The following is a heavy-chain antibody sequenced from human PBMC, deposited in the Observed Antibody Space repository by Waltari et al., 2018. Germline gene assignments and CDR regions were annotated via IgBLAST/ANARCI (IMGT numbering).Heavy chain of an antibody. D-gene: IGHD3-16*01. Sequence: QVQLVQSGAEVKKPGSSVKVSCKASGGTFSSYAISWVRQAPGQGLEWMGGIIPIFGTANYAQKFQGRVTITADKSTSTAYMELSSLRSEDTAVYYCARVGGKRWLQWSRAFDIWGQGTMVTVFS. J-gene: IGHJ3*02. CDR3: ARVGGKRWLQWSRAFDI. CDR1: GGTFSSYA. CDR2: IIPIFGTA. V-gene: IGHV1-69*14.